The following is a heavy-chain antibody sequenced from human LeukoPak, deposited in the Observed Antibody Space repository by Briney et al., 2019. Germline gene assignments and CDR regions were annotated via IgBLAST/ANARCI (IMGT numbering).Heavy chain of an antibody. CDR2: IYTSGST. J-gene: IGHJ6*03. Sequence: PSETLSLTCTASGGSISSGSYYWSWIRQPAGKGLEWIGRIYTSGSTNYNPSLKSRVTISVDTSKNPFSLKLSSVTAADTAVYYCARSHIVVVPAATNYYMDVWGKGTTVTVSS. V-gene: IGHV4-61*02. CDR1: GGSISSGSYY. CDR3: ARSHIVVVPAATNYYMDV. D-gene: IGHD2-2*01.